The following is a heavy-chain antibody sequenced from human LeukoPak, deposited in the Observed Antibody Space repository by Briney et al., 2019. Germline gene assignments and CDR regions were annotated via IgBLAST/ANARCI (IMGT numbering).Heavy chain of an antibody. CDR3: ARFVIGELRGFDY. Sequence: SQTLSLTCTVSGGSISSGGYYWSWIRQPPGKGLEWIGYIYHSGSTYYNPSLKSRVTISVDRSKNQFSLKLSSVTAADTAVYYCARFVIGELRGFDYWGQGTLVTVSS. CDR1: GGSISSGGYY. CDR2: IYHSGST. V-gene: IGHV4-30-2*01. D-gene: IGHD1-26*01. J-gene: IGHJ4*02.